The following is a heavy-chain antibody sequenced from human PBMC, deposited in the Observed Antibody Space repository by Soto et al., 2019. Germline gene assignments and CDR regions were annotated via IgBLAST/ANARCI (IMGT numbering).Heavy chain of an antibody. D-gene: IGHD2-15*01. V-gene: IGHV1-18*01. J-gene: IGHJ5*02. CDR2: ISAYNGNT. CDR3: ARVYCSGGSCYSGNNWFDP. CDR1: GYTFTSYG. Sequence: GASVKVSCKASGYTFTSYGISWVRQAPGQGLEWMGWISAYNGNTNYAQKLQGRVTMTTDTSTSTAYMELRSLRSDDTAVYYCARVYCSGGSCYSGNNWFDPWGQGTLVTVPQ.